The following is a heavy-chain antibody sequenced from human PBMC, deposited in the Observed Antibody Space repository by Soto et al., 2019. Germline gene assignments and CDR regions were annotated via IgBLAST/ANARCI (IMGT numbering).Heavy chain of an antibody. J-gene: IGHJ4*02. V-gene: IGHV1-69*13. D-gene: IGHD1-7*01. Sequence: SVKVSCKASGGTFSSYAISWVRQAPGQGLEWMGEIIPIFGTANYAQKFQGRVTITADESTSTAYMELSSLRSEDTAVYYCARVRHQGDNYNYRTFDYWGQGTLVTVSS. CDR1: GGTFSSYA. CDR2: IIPIFGTA. CDR3: ARVRHQGDNYNYRTFDY.